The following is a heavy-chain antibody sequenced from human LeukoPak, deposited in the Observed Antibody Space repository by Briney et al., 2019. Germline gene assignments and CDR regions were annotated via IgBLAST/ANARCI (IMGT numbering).Heavy chain of an antibody. J-gene: IGHJ4*02. CDR1: GGSFSGYY. Sequence: PSETLSLTCAVYGGSFSGYYWSWIRQPPGKGLEWIGEINHSGSTNYNPSLKSRVTISVDTSKNQFSLKLSSVTAADTAVYYCARGPGGEIVVVTASYFDYWGQGTLVTVSS. CDR3: ARGPGGEIVVVTASYFDY. CDR2: INHSGST. V-gene: IGHV4-34*01. D-gene: IGHD2-21*02.